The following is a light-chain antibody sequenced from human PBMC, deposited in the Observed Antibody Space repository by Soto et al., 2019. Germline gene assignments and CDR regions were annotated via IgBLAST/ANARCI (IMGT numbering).Light chain of an antibody. CDR3: QQYHDSPMNT. CDR1: QSVRSTF. V-gene: IGKV3-20*01. CDR2: GAS. J-gene: IGKJ2*01. Sequence: VLPQSPDTPSLSPGDRATLSCRASQSVRSTFLAWYQQKPGQAPRPLIYGASNRAAGIPERFSGSASGTEFTLTISRLEPDDSAVYYCQQYHDSPMNTFGQGTKLQIK.